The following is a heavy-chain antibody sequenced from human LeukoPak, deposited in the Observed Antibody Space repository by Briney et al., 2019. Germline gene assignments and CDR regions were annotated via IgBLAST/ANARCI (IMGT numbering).Heavy chain of an antibody. CDR1: GGTFSSYA. V-gene: IGHV1-69*01. CDR3: ARDLHYYVAMDV. CDR2: IIPIFGTA. D-gene: IGHD3-10*02. Sequence: SVKVSCKASGGTFSSYAISWVRQAPGQGLEWMGGIIPIFGTANYAQKFQGRVTITADESTSTAYMELSSLRSEDTAVYYCARDLHYYVAMDVWGQGTTVTVSS. J-gene: IGHJ6*02.